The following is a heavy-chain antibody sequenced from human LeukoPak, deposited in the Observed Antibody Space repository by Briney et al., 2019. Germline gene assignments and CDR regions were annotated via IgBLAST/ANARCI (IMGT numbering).Heavy chain of an antibody. D-gene: IGHD1-26*01. CDR1: GGSISSGSYY. CDR2: IYTSGST. CDR3: ARDYGGSYYY. J-gene: IGHJ4*02. Sequence: SETLSLTCTVSGGSISSGSYYWSWIRQPAGKGLEWIGRIYTSGSTNYNPSLKSRVTISVDTSKNQFSLKLSSVTAADTAVYYCARDYGGSYYYWGQGTLVTVSS. V-gene: IGHV4-61*02.